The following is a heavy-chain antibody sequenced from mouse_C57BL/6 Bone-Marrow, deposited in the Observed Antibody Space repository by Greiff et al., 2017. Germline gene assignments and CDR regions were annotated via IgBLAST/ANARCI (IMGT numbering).Heavy chain of an antibody. CDR2: IDPSDSYT. CDR3: ARSLYYYGSSTGAY. D-gene: IGHD1-1*01. V-gene: IGHV1-69*01. J-gene: IGHJ3*01. CDR1: GYTFTSYW. Sequence: VQLQQPGAELVMPGASVKLSCKASGYTFTSYWMHWVKQRPGQGLEWIGEIDPSDSYTNYNQKFKGKSTLTVDKSSSTAYMQLSSLTSEDSAVYYCARSLYYYGSSTGAYWGQGTLVTVSA.